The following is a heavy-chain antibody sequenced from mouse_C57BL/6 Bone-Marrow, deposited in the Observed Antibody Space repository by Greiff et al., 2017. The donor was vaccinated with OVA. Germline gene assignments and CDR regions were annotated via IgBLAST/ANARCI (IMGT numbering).Heavy chain of an antibody. V-gene: IGHV14-3*01. CDR1: GFNIKNTY. D-gene: IGHD2-4*01. J-gene: IGHJ4*01. Sequence: EVQRVESVAELVRPGASVKLSCTASGFNIKNTYMHWVKQRPEQGLEWIGRIDPANGNTKYAPKFQGKATITADTSSNTAYLQLSSLTSEDTAIYYCARSYDYDAGSYYAMDYWGQGTSVTVSS. CDR2: IDPANGNT. CDR3: ARSYDYDAGSYYAMDY.